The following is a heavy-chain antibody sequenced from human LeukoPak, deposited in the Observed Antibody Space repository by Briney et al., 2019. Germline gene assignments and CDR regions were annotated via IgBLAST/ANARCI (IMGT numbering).Heavy chain of an antibody. V-gene: IGHV3-74*01. J-gene: IGHJ6*02. CDR3: ARRRTNYYYHYGMDV. CDR2: IKSDGSST. CDR1: GFTFKDYW. Sequence: GGSFRLSCAASGFTFKDYWMHWVRQAPGKGLVWVSRIKSDGSSTSYADSVKGRFTISRDNAKNTLYLQMKSLRAEDSGVYYCARRRTNYYYHYGMDVWGQGTTVTVSS.